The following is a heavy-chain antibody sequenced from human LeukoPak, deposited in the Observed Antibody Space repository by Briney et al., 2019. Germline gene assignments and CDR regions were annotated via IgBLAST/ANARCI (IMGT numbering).Heavy chain of an antibody. CDR2: IYTSGST. Sequence: TSETLSLTCTVSGGSISSYYWSWIRQPAGKGLEWIGRIYTSGSTNYNPSLKSRVTMSVGTSKNQFSLKLSSVTAADTAVYYCARGDYYYGMDVWGQGTTVTVSS. J-gene: IGHJ6*02. V-gene: IGHV4-4*07. CDR3: ARGDYYYGMDV. CDR1: GGSISSYY.